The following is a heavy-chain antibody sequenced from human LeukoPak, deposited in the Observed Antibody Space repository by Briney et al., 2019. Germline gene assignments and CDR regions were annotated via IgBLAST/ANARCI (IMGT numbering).Heavy chain of an antibody. CDR3: ARGGYYDFWSGYYTDWFDP. Sequence: ASVKVSCKASGYTFTSYYMHWVRQAPGQGLEWMGIINPSGGSTSYAQKFQGRVTMTRDTSTSTVYMELSSLRSEDTAVYYCARGGYYDFWSGYYTDWFDPWGQGTLVTVSS. CDR1: GYTFTSYY. V-gene: IGHV1-46*01. D-gene: IGHD3-3*01. CDR2: INPSGGST. J-gene: IGHJ5*02.